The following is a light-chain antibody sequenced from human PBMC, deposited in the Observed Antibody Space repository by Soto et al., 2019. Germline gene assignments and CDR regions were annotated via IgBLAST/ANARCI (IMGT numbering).Light chain of an antibody. CDR3: SSYAGGNAGGDNYAI. CDR2: EVT. V-gene: IGLV2-8*01. Sequence: QSALTQPPSASGSPGQSVTISCTGTSSDVGAYDYVFWYQHHPGRAPKLIISEVTKRPSGVPDRFSGSKSGNTASLTVSGLQADDEAEYYCSSYAGGNAGGDNYAIFGGGTKLTVL. CDR1: SSDVGAYDY. J-gene: IGLJ2*01.